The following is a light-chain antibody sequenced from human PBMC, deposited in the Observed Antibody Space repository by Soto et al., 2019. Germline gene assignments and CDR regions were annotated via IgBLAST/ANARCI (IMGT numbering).Light chain of an antibody. Sequence: EIVMTQSPATPSVSPGVRATLSCRASQSVSSNLAWYQQKPSQAPRLLIYGASTRSTGIPARFSCSGSRTEFTLTISSLQSEDFAVYYCQQYNNWPLLTFGGGTKVEIK. CDR3: QQYNNWPLLT. V-gene: IGKV3-15*01. CDR2: GAS. CDR1: QSVSSN. J-gene: IGKJ4*01.